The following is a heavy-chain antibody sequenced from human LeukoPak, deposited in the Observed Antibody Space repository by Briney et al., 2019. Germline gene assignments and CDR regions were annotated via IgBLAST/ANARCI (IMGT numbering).Heavy chain of an antibody. V-gene: IGHV4-61*08. CDR1: GGSISTGAYY. J-gene: IGHJ4*02. CDR2: IHYSGSS. Sequence: SETLSLTCSVSGGSISTGAYYWSWLRQPPGKGLEWIGYIHYSGSSNYNPSLKSRVTISLDTSKNQFSLKLSSVTAADTAVYYCARGAAATYWGQGTLVTVSS. CDR3: ARGAAATY. D-gene: IGHD6-13*01.